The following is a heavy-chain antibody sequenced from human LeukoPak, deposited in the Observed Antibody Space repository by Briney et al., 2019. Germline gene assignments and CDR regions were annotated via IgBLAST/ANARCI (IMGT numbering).Heavy chain of an antibody. J-gene: IGHJ4*02. CDR2: MKQDGSDK. CDR3: VRDDYDFWSGYQRYFEF. Sequence: GGSLRLSCAASGFTFSTHWMSWVRQAPGKGLEWVANMKQDGSDKYYVDSVEGRFTISRDSVKNSLYLQMTSVRADDTAMYYCVRDDYDFWSGYQRYFEFWGQGTLVTVSS. D-gene: IGHD3-3*01. V-gene: IGHV3-7*01. CDR1: GFTFSTHW.